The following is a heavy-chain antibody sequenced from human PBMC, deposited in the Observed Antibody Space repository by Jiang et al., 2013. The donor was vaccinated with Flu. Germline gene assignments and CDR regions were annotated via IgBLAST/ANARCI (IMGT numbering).Heavy chain of an antibody. CDR2: INHSGST. CDR1: GGSFSDYY. Sequence: KPSETLSLTCAVYGGSFSDYYWSWIRQTPGKGLEWIGEINHSGSTNYNPSLKSRVTISVDTSKNQFSLRLSSVTAADTAVYYCAREMVKRGVVIVTKTVWYYGMDVWGQGTTVTVSS. D-gene: IGHD3-22*01. V-gene: IGHV4-34*01. J-gene: IGHJ6*02. CDR3: AREMVKRGVVIVTKTVWYYGMDV.